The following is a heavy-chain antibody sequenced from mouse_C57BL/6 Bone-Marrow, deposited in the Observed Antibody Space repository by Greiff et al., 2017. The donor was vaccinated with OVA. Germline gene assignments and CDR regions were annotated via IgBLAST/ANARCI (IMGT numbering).Heavy chain of an antibody. V-gene: IGHV1-81*01. CDR3: ARRYYGNCYFDY. D-gene: IGHD2-1*01. CDR1: GYTFTSYG. J-gene: IGHJ2*01. CDR2: IYPRSGNT. Sequence: QVQLQQSGAELARPGASVKLSCKASGYTFTSYGISWVKQRTGQGLEWIGEIYPRSGNTYYNEKFKGKATLTADKSYSTAYMELRSLTSEDSAVYFCARRYYGNCYFDYWGQGTTLTVSS.